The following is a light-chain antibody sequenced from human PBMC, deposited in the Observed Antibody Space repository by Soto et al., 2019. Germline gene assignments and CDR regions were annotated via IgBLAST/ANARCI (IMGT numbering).Light chain of an antibody. V-gene: IGKV1-5*01. CDR1: QSISSW. CDR2: DAY. CDR3: QQYNSYSSIT. Sequence: DIQITQSPSRLSASVGDRVAVSCRASQSISSWLAWYQQKPGKAPKLMLYDAYTLESGVPPRFSGSGSGTEFTLTINSLQPDDFANYYCQQYNSYSSITFGQGTKVDIK. J-gene: IGKJ1*01.